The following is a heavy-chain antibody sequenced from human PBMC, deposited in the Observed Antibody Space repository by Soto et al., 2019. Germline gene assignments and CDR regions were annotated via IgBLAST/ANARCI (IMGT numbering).Heavy chain of an antibody. D-gene: IGHD6-6*01. CDR2: ISSTGGTI. CDR3: ATARNQLFDP. CDR1: GFTFSSYE. Sequence: PGGSLRLSCAASGFTFSSYEMNWVRQAPGKGLEWVSYISSTGGTIYYADSVKGRFTISRDNAKNSLYLQMNSLRAEDTAVYYCATARNQLFDPWGQGTLVTVSS. V-gene: IGHV3-48*03. J-gene: IGHJ5*02.